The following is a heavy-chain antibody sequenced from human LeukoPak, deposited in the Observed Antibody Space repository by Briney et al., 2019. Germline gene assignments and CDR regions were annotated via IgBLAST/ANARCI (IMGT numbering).Heavy chain of an antibody. CDR2: IYPGDSDT. CDR1: GYRFAGYW. D-gene: IGHD6-13*01. J-gene: IGHJ4*02. Sequence: GESLKISCKGSGYRFAGYWIGWVRQMPGKGLEWMGIIYPGDSDTRYSPSFQGQVTISADKSISTAYLQWSSLKASDTAMYYCAREGLAVAAAHPFDYWGQGTLVTVSS. CDR3: AREGLAVAAAHPFDY. V-gene: IGHV5-51*01.